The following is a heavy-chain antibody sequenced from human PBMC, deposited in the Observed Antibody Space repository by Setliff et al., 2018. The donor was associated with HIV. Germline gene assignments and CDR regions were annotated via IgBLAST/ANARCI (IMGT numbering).Heavy chain of an antibody. CDR1: GASILSSGGFF. J-gene: IGHJ6*03. D-gene: IGHD4-17*01. CDR3: ARGYGNYYYYYMDV. V-gene: IGHV4-39*07. Sequence: SETLSLTCTVSGASILSSGGFFWGWIRQPPGRGLEWIGSVYHRGNTYYNPSLKSRLTISIDTSKNQFSLELNSVTAADTAVYYCARGYGNYYYYYMDVWGKGTTVTVSS. CDR2: VYHRGNT.